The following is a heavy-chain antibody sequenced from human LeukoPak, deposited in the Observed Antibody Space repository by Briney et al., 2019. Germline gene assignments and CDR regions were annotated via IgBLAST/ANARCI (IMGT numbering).Heavy chain of an antibody. D-gene: IGHD5-24*01. CDR2: IYPGDSDT. Sequence: GESLKISCKGSGYIFTNYWIGWVRQMPGKGLEWMGVIYPGDSDTRYSPSFQGQVTISADKSISTAYLQWSSLKASDTAMYYCAMMATIPAWGQGTQVTVSA. V-gene: IGHV5-51*01. J-gene: IGHJ5*02. CDR1: GYIFTNYW. CDR3: AMMATIPA.